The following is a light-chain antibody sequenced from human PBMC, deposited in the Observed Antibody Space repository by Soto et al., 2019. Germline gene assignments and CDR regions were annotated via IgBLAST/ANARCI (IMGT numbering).Light chain of an antibody. V-gene: IGKV1-5*03. Sequence: DIQMTQSPFTLSASVVDRVTITCRASQSISTWLAWYQQKPGKAPKLLIYKASSLDSGVPSRFSGSGSGTEFTLTISSLQPDDFATYYCQQYNSFSRTFGQGTKVDIK. CDR3: QQYNSFSRT. J-gene: IGKJ2*01. CDR2: KAS. CDR1: QSISTW.